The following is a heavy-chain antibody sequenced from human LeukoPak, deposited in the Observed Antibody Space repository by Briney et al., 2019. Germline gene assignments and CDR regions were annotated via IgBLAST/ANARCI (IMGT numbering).Heavy chain of an antibody. CDR3: ARDPIMFHSSGYYLYFDY. Sequence: PGRSLRLSCAASGFTFSSYGVHWVRQAPGKGLEWVAVIWYDGSGKYYADSVKGRFTISRDNSKNTLYLQMNSLRAEDTAVYYCARDPIMFHSSGYYLYFDYWGQGTLVTVSS. D-gene: IGHD3-22*01. CDR1: GFTFSSYG. CDR2: IWYDGSGK. V-gene: IGHV3-33*01. J-gene: IGHJ4*02.